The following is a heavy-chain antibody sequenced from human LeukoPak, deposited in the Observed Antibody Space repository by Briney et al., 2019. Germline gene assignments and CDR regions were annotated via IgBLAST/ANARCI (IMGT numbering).Heavy chain of an antibody. CDR1: GFTFSNYA. J-gene: IGHJ4*02. CDR2: ISGSGGST. Sequence: PGGSLRLSCAASGFTFSNYAMNWVRQAPGKGLQWVSGISGSGGSTYYADSVKGRFTISRDNSKNTLYLQMNSLRAEDTAVYYCAKSSYYDSSGFYREYYFDYWGQGTLVPVSS. CDR3: AKSSYYDSSGFYREYYFDY. V-gene: IGHV3-23*01. D-gene: IGHD3-22*01.